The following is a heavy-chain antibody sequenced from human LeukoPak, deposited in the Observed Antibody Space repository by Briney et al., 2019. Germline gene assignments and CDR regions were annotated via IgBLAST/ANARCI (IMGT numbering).Heavy chain of an antibody. J-gene: IGHJ5*01. CDR1: GGSISSYY. Sequence: SETLSLTCTVSGGSISSYYWSWIRQSPGKGLEWIGYIYYSGSTNYNPSLKSRVTISVDTSKNQFSLKLSSVTAADTAVYYCARGYSSGWYAFWGQGTLVTVSS. V-gene: IGHV4-59*08. CDR3: ARGYSSGWYAF. CDR2: IYYSGST. D-gene: IGHD6-19*01.